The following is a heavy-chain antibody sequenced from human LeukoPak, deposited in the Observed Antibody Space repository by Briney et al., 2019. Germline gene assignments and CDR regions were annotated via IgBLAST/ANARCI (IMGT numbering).Heavy chain of an antibody. J-gene: IGHJ4*02. CDR1: GGSFSGYY. Sequence: SETLSLTCAVYGGSFSGYYWSWIRQPPGKGLEWIGEINHSGSTNYNPSLKSRVTISVDTSKNQFSLKLSSVTAADTAVYYCARGHGADYYEYNCYYVFDYWGQGTLVTVSS. CDR3: ARGHGADYYEYNCYYVFDY. CDR2: INHSGST. V-gene: IGHV4-34*01. D-gene: IGHD3-22*01.